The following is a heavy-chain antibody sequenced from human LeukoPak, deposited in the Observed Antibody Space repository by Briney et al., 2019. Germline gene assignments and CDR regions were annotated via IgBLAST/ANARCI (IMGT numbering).Heavy chain of an antibody. CDR2: TYYRSKWYN. V-gene: IGHV6-1*01. D-gene: IGHD1-26*01. CDR3: ARGGVGALPYYYYGMDV. J-gene: IGHJ6*02. CDR1: GDSVSSNSAA. Sequence: SQTLSLTCAISGDSVSSNSAAWNWIRQSPSRGLEWLGRTYYRSKWYNDYAVSVKSRITINPDTSKNQFSLQLNSVTPEDTAVYYCARGGVGALPYYYYGMDVWGQGTTVTVSS.